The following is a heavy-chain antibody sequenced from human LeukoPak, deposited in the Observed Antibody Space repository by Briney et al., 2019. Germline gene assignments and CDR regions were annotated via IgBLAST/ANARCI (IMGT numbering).Heavy chain of an antibody. J-gene: IGHJ6*02. V-gene: IGHV1-46*01. Sequence: ASVKVSCKASGYTFTSYYMHWVRQAPGQGLEWMGIINPSGGSTSYAQKFQGRVTMTRDTSTSTVYMELSSLRSEDTAVYYCARDKNDFWSGYLYYYYYGMDVWGQGTTVTVSS. CDR1: GYTFTSYY. D-gene: IGHD3-3*01. CDR2: INPSGGST. CDR3: ARDKNDFWSGYLYYYYYGMDV.